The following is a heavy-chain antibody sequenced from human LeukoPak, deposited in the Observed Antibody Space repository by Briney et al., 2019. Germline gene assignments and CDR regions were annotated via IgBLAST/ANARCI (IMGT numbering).Heavy chain of an antibody. CDR1: GFTFSSYE. J-gene: IGHJ4*02. V-gene: IGHV3-48*03. D-gene: IGHD4-23*01. CDR2: ISSSGSTI. Sequence: GGSLRLSCAASGFTFSSYEMNWVRQAPGKGLEWVPYISSSGSTIYYADSVKGRFTISRDNAKNSLYLQMNSLRAEDTAAYYCARSYGGTYYFDYWGQGTLVTVSS. CDR3: ARSYGGTYYFDY.